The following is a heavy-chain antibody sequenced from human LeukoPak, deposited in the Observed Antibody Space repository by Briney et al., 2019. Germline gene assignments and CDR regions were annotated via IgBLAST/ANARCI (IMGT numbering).Heavy chain of an antibody. CDR2: IYTSDSDT. Sequence: GESLKISCKGSGYRFNSYWIGWVRQMPGKGLEWMGIIYTSDSDTKYSPSFQGQVTISVDRSINTAYVQWSSLKASDTAMYYCARRDSGYPAYYFDYWGQGTLVTVSS. CDR1: GYRFNSYW. D-gene: IGHD5-12*01. CDR3: ARRDSGYPAYYFDY. J-gene: IGHJ4*02. V-gene: IGHV5-51*01.